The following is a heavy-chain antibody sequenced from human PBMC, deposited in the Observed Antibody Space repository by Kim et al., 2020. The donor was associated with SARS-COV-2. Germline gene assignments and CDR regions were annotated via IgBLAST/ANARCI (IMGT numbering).Heavy chain of an antibody. CDR1: GGSFSGYY. Sequence: SETLSLTCAVYGGSFSGYYWSWIRQPPGKGLEWIGEINHSGSTNYNPSLKSRVTISVDTSKNQFSLKLSSVTAADTAVYYCAVSYDYVWGSYRQYDYWGQGTLVTVSS. V-gene: IGHV4-34*01. CDR3: AVSYDYVWGSYRQYDY. CDR2: INHSGST. D-gene: IGHD3-16*02. J-gene: IGHJ4*02.